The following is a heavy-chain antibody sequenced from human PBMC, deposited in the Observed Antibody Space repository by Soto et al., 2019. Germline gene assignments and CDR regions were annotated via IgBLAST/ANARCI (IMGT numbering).Heavy chain of an antibody. CDR2: INAGNGNT. D-gene: IGHD2-21*02. CDR3: ARSIVVVTALDY. V-gene: IGHV1-3*01. Sequence: QVQLVQSGAEEKPGASVKVSCKASGYTFTSYAMHWVRQAPGQRLEWMGWINAGNGNTKYSQKFQGRVTITRDTSASTAYMELSSLRSEDTAVYYCARSIVVVTALDYWGQGTLVTVSS. J-gene: IGHJ4*02. CDR1: GYTFTSYA.